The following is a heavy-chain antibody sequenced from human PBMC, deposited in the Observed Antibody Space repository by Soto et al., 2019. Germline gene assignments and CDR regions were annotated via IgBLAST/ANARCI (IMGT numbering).Heavy chain of an antibody. Sequence: LRLSCAASGFTFSSYAMHWVRQAPGKGLEYVSAISNNGGSTFYADSVKGRFTISRDNSRNTVYLQMGSLRAEDMAVYYCARDRCMNGVCYAPSDYWGHGTLVTVSS. V-gene: IGHV3-64*02. D-gene: IGHD2-8*01. CDR1: GFTFSSYA. CDR2: ISNNGGST. J-gene: IGHJ4*01. CDR3: ARDRCMNGVCYAPSDY.